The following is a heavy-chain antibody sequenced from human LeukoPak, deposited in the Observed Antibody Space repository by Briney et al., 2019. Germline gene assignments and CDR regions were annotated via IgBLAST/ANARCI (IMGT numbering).Heavy chain of an antibody. CDR2: MNPNSGNT. J-gene: IGHJ5*02. D-gene: IGHD3-10*01. CDR1: GYIFTSYD. Sequence: ASVKVSCKASGYIFTSYDINWVRQATGQGLEWMGWMNPNSGNTGYAQKFQGRVTMTRNTSTSTAYMELSSLRSEDTALYYCARGLRRGVYWFDPWGQGAPVTVSS. CDR3: ARGLRRGVYWFDP. V-gene: IGHV1-8*01.